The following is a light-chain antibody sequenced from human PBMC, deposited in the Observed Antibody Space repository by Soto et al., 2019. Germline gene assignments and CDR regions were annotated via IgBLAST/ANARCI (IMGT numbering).Light chain of an antibody. CDR2: GDN. CDR1: SSNIGSFYD. V-gene: IGLV1-40*01. Sequence: QSVLTQPPSVSGAPGQRVTIPCTGSSSNIGSFYDVHWYQQLPGTVPKLLIYGDNNRPSGVPDRFSGSKSGTSASLAITGXQAXXXXXXYCQSYDNSLSHVVFGGGTKLTVL. J-gene: IGLJ2*01. CDR3: QSYDNSLSHVV.